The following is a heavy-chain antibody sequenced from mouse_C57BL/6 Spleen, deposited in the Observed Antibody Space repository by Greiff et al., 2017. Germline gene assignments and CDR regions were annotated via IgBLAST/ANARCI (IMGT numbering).Heavy chain of an antibody. D-gene: IGHD2-3*01. V-gene: IGHV1-64*01. CDR1: GYTFTSYW. CDR2: IPPNSGST. CDR3: ARGVYDGYYVDAMDY. J-gene: IGHJ4*01. Sequence: QVQLQQSGAELVKPGASVKLSCKASGYTFTSYWMHWVKQRPGQGLEWIGMIPPNSGSTNYNEKFKSKATLTVDKPSSTAYMQLSSLSSEDSAVYYCARGVYDGYYVDAMDYWGQGTSVTVSS.